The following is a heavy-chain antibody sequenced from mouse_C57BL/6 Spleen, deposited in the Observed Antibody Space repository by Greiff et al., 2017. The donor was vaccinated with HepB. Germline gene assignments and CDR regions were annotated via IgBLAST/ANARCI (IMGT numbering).Heavy chain of an antibody. V-gene: IGHV1-39*01. CDR3: ARGGWLLYLYFDV. D-gene: IGHD2-3*01. CDR1: GYSFTDYN. CDR2: INPNYGTT. J-gene: IGHJ1*02. Sequence: LQESGPELVKSGASVKISCKASGYSFTDYNMNWVKQSNGKSLEWIGVINPNYGTTSYNQKFKGKATLTVDQSSSTAYMQLNSLTSEDSAVYYCARGGWLLYLYFDVWGTGTTATVSS.